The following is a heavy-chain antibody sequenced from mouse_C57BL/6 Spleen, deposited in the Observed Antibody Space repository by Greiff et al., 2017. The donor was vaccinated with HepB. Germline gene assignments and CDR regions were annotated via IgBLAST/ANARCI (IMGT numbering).Heavy chain of an antibody. J-gene: IGHJ4*01. CDR2: INPNYGTT. V-gene: IGHV1-39*01. CDR1: GYSFTDYN. CDR3: ARSEDSSGYPYYYAMDY. D-gene: IGHD3-2*02. Sequence: QLQESGPELVKPGASVKISCKASGYSFTDYNMNWVKQSNGKSLEWIGVINPNYGTTSYNQKFKGKATLTVDQSSSTAYMQLNSLTSEDSAVYYCARSEDSSGYPYYYAMDYWGQGTSVTVSS.